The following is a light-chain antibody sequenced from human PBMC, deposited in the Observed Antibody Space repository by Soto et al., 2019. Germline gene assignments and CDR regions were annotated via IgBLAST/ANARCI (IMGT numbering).Light chain of an antibody. CDR3: QQTYSTPWT. V-gene: IGKV1-39*01. CDR1: QSINSY. Sequence: DIQMTQSPSSLSASVGDRVTITCRGSQSINSYLNWYQQKPGKAPKLLIYAASSFQSGVPSRFSGSGSGTDFTLTISSLQPGDFATYYCQQTYSTPWTFGQGTKVDIK. CDR2: AAS. J-gene: IGKJ1*01.